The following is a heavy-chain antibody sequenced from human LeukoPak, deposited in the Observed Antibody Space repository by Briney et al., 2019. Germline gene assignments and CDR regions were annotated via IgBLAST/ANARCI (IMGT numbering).Heavy chain of an antibody. Sequence: PGGSLRLSCAASGFTFSSYAMSWVRQAPGKGLEWVSAISGSGGSTYYADSVKGRFTISRDNAKNSLYLQMNSLRAEDTAVYYCARDRDAAAGTLYYMDVWGKGTTVTVSS. V-gene: IGHV3-23*01. CDR2: ISGSGGST. CDR1: GFTFSSYA. J-gene: IGHJ6*03. CDR3: ARDRDAAAGTLYYMDV. D-gene: IGHD6-13*01.